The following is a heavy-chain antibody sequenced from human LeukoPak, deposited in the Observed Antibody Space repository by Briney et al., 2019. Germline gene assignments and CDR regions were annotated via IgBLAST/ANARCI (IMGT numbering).Heavy chain of an antibody. V-gene: IGHV3-21*01. Sequence: GGSLRLSCAASGFTFSSYSMNWVRQAPGKGLEWVSSISSSSSYIYYADSVKGRFAISRDNAKNSLYLQMNSLRAEDTAVYYCARDRIAAAGNPTYYYYGMDVWGQGTTVTVSS. CDR2: ISSSSSYI. CDR1: GFTFSSYS. J-gene: IGHJ6*02. D-gene: IGHD6-13*01. CDR3: ARDRIAAAGNPTYYYYGMDV.